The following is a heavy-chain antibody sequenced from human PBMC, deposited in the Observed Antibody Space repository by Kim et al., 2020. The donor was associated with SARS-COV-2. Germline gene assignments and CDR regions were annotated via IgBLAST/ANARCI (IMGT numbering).Heavy chain of an antibody. CDR1: GNAFTGYY. V-gene: IGHV1-2*02. D-gene: IGHD2-2*02. CDR2: INPKSGGT. Sequence: ASVKVSCKAFGNAFTGYYMHWVRQAPGQGLEWMGWINPKSGGTDYAQKVQGRVTMTRDTSISTAYMEMSRLRSDDTAVYYCVACSSTSCYRGMDVWGQGT. CDR3: VACSSTSCYRGMDV. J-gene: IGHJ6*02.